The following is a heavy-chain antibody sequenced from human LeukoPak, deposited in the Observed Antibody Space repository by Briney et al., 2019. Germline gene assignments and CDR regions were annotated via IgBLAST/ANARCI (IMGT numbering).Heavy chain of an antibody. CDR1: GYVLSELS. V-gene: IGHV1-24*01. Sequence: ASVKVSCKLSGYVLSELSMHWVRQAPGKGLEWMGGFDPEDDERIYAQKIQGRVTMTEDTSTDTAHMELSSLRSEDTAVYYCATELRSGYFDYWGQGTLVTVSS. D-gene: IGHD3-22*01. CDR3: ATELRSGYFDY. CDR2: FDPEDDER. J-gene: IGHJ4*02.